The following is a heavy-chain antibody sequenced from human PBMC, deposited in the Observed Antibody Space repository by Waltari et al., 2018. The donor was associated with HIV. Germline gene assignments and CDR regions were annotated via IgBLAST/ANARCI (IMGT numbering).Heavy chain of an antibody. CDR2: INPEGTIT. D-gene: IGHD6-19*01. V-gene: IGHV3-74*03. Sequence: EVLLVESGGGSVQPGGSMTRACAAPGLTFSSHWMQWVRQVPGKGLVWVSRINPEGTITTYADSVKGRFTVSRDNAKNTLYLQMNSLRVEDTALYYCARGWYIDYWGQGTLVTVSS. J-gene: IGHJ4*02. CDR1: GLTFSSHW. CDR3: ARGWYIDY.